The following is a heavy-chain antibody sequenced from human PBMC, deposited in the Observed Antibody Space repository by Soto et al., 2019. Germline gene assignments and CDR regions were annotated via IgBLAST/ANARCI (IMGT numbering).Heavy chain of an antibody. CDR1: GFTVSGSA. J-gene: IGHJ3*02. CDR3: TSHLRELWFPRAFHI. V-gene: IGHV3-73*01. CDR2: IRSKTNSYAT. Sequence: EVQLVESGGGLVQPGGSLKLSCAASGFTVSGSAVHWVRQASGKGLEWVGRIRSKTNSYATAYAASVKGRFTISRDDSKNAVYLQMNSLKTAATAVYYCTSHLRELWFPRAFHIWGQGTMVSVSS. D-gene: IGHD3-16*02.